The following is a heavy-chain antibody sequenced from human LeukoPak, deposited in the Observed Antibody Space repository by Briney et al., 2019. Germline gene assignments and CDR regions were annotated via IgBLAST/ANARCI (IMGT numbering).Heavy chain of an antibody. J-gene: IGHJ5*02. Sequence: SETLSLTCTVSGGSISSGTYYWSWIRQPAGKGLEWIGRIYTSGSTNYNPSLKSRITISVDTSKNQFSLKLSSLTAADTAVYYCARGGDDYGDYGWFDPWGQGTLVTVSS. V-gene: IGHV4-61*02. CDR2: IYTSGST. CDR1: GGSISSGTYY. CDR3: ARGGDDYGDYGWFDP. D-gene: IGHD4-17*01.